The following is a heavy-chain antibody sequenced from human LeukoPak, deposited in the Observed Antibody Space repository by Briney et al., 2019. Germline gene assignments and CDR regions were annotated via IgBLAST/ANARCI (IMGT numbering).Heavy chain of an antibody. CDR2: ISKSGSTI. Sequence: PGGSLRLSCAASGFSFSSYSMNWVRQAPGKGLEWVSYISKSGSTIYYGDSVKGRFTISRDNAKNSLYLQMNSLRAEDTAVYYCARDRSGNDPGYFDYWGQGTLVTVSS. CDR3: ARDRSGNDPGYFDY. D-gene: IGHD3-3*01. CDR1: GFSFSSYS. V-gene: IGHV3-48*01. J-gene: IGHJ4*02.